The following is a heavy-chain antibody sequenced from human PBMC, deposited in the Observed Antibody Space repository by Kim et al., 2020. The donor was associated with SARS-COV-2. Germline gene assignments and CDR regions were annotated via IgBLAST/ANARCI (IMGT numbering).Heavy chain of an antibody. CDR3: AREGRIAAAGGGGMDV. D-gene: IGHD6-13*01. V-gene: IGHV3-48*04. CDR2: VKRKRNSQ. CDR1: GFTVSSDS. Sequence: GGSLRLSCAASGFTVSSDSMNWVRQATEKWMGLIRAVKRKRNSQNSGYSVKGRCTIPRDNAKNSLYLQMTSLRAADTAVYYCAREGRIAAAGGGGMDVWGQGTTVTVSS. J-gene: IGHJ6*02.